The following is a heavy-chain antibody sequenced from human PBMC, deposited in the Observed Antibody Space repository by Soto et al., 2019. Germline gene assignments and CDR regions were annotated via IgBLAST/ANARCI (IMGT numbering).Heavy chain of an antibody. D-gene: IGHD5-18*01. CDR3: ARDYAGSGYGCVDY. J-gene: IGHJ4*02. CDR2: IWYDGSNK. Sequence: QVQLVESGGGVVQPGRSLRLSCAASGFTFSSYGMHWVRQAPGEGLEWVAVIWYDGSNKYYADSVKGRFTISRDNSKNTLYLQMNSLRAEDTAVYYCARDYAGSGYGCVDYWGQGTLVTVSS. V-gene: IGHV3-33*01. CDR1: GFTFSSYG.